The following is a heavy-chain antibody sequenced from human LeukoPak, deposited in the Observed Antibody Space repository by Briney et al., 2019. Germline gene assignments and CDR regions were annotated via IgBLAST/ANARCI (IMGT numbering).Heavy chain of an antibody. CDR3: ARGRRLRQFDY. CDR1: GGTFSSYA. Sequence: SVKVSCKASGGTFSSYAISWLRQAPGQGLEWMGGIIPIFGTANYAQKFQGRVTITTDESTSTAYMELNSLRSEDTAVYYCARGRRLRQFDYWGQGTLVTVSS. D-gene: IGHD5-12*01. CDR2: IIPIFGTA. V-gene: IGHV1-69*05. J-gene: IGHJ4*02.